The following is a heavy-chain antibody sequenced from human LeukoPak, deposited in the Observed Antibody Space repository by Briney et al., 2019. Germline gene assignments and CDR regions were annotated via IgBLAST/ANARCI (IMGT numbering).Heavy chain of an antibody. V-gene: IGHV1-18*01. CDR2: ISAYNGNT. J-gene: IGHJ6*03. D-gene: IGHD2-21*02. CDR1: GYTFTSYG. CDR3: ARAYCGGDCYLNYYYYYMDV. Sequence: GASVKVSCKASGYTFTSYGISWVRQAPGQGLEWMGWISAYNGNTNYAQKLQGRVTMTTDKSTSTAYMELSSLRSEDTAVYYCARAYCGGDCYLNYYYYYMDVWGKGTTVTVSS.